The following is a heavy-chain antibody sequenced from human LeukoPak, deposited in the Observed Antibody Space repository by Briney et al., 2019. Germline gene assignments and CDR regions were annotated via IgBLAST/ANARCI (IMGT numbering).Heavy chain of an antibody. CDR3: AKALRYFVSRAFDL. V-gene: IGHV3-23*01. D-gene: IGHD3-9*01. J-gene: IGHJ3*01. CDR1: GFTFSSYA. CDR2: ISGSGGST. Sequence: GGSLRLSCAASGFTFSSYAMSWVRQTPGKGLEWVSAISGSGGSTYYADSVKGRFTISRDNSKNTLYLQMNSLSAEGTALYYCAKALRYFVSRAFDLCGQGTMVTVSS.